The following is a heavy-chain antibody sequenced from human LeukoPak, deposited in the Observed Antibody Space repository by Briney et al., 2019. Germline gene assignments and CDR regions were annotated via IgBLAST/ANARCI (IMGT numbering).Heavy chain of an antibody. Sequence: PSETLSLTCTVSGGSISSYYWSWIRQPAGKGLEWIGRIYTSGSTNYNPSLKSRVTMSVDTSKNQFSLKLSSVTAADTAVYYCASLYRGPCSSTSCYRRRDYYYYMDVWGKGTTVTVSS. CDR2: IYTSGST. V-gene: IGHV4-4*07. CDR3: ASLYRGPCSSTSCYRRRDYYYYMDV. CDR1: GGSISSYY. J-gene: IGHJ6*03. D-gene: IGHD2-2*02.